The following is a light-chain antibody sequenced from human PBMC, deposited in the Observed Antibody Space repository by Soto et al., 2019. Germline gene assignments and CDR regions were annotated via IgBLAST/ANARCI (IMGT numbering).Light chain of an antibody. CDR2: AAP. CDR3: QQSYSTPTWT. Sequence: DIQMTQAPSSRSASVGDRVTITCRASQIISSYLNWYQQKPGKAPKLLIFAAPSLQSGVPSRFIGSGSGTDFTLTISSLQPEDFATYYCQQSYSTPTWTFGQGTKVDI. J-gene: IGKJ1*01. CDR1: QIISSY. V-gene: IGKV1-39*01.